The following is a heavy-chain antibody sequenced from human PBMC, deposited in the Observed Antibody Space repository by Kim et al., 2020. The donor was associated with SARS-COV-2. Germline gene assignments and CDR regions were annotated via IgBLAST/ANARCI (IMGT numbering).Heavy chain of an antibody. J-gene: IGHJ6*02. V-gene: IGHV3-30*02. D-gene: IGHD1-26*01. Sequence: SVKGRFTISRDNSKNTMYLKMNRLSAEDMAVYYCAKALPFQDYYYYGMDVWGRGTTVTVSS. CDR3: AKALPFQDYYYYGMDV.